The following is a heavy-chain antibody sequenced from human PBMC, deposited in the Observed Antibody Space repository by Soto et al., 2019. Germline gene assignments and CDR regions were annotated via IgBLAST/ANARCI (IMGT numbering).Heavy chain of an antibody. V-gene: IGHV3-33*01. J-gene: IGHJ4*02. CDR1: GFTFSNFG. D-gene: IGHD1-1*01. CDR2: IWYDGSNK. Sequence: HPVGSLRLSCVASGFTFSNFGMHWVRQAPGKGLEWVAVIWYDGSNKNYADSVKGRFTISRDNSKNTLYLQMNSLRAEDTAVYYCARKLNMRNDYFDSWGQGTLVTVSS. CDR3: ARKLNMRNDYFDS.